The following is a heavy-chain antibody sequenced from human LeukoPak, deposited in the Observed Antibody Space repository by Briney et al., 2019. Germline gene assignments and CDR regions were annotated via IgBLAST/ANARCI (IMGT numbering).Heavy chain of an antibody. J-gene: IGHJ4*02. V-gene: IGHV1-8*03. D-gene: IGHD6-13*01. CDR2: MNRNSGST. CDR1: GYTFTSYD. Sequence: ASVKVSCKXSGYTFTSYDINWVRQATGQGLEWMGWMNRNSGSTGYAQKFQGRVTITRNTSISTAYMELSSLRSEDTAVYYCARGIRYSSSWDDRVNDYWGQGTLVTVSS. CDR3: ARGIRYSSSWDDRVNDY.